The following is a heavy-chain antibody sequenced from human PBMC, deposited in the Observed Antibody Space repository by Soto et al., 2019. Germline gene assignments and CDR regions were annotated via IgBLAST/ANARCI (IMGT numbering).Heavy chain of an antibody. CDR2: IKQDGSEK. J-gene: IGHJ5*02. Sequence: GGSLRLSCAASGFTFSSYWMSWVRQAPGKGLEWVANIKQDGSEKYYVDSVKGRFTISRDNAKNSLYLQMNSLRAEDTAVYYCAREYYYGSATPNWFDPWGQGTLVTVSS. V-gene: IGHV3-7*01. CDR1: GFTFSSYW. D-gene: IGHD3-10*01. CDR3: AREYYYGSATPNWFDP.